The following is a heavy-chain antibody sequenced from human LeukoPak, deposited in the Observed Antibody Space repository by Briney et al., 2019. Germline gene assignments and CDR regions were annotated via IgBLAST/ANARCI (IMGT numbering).Heavy chain of an antibody. CDR1: GYTFTSYG. J-gene: IGHJ4*02. V-gene: IGHV1-8*02. D-gene: IGHD3-9*01. CDR2: MNPNSGNT. CDR3: ARVNDILTGYSSNDY. Sequence: GASVKVSCKASGYTFTSYGINWVRQATGQGLEWMGWMNPNSGNTGYAQKFQGRVTMTRNTSICTAYMELSSLRSEDTAVYYCARVNDILTGYSSNDYWGQGTLVTVSS.